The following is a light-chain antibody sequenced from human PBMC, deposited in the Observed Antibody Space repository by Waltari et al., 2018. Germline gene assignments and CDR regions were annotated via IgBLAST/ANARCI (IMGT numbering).Light chain of an antibody. CDR2: EVS. Sequence: QSALTPPASVSGSPGQSITISCTGTSSDVGGYNYVSWYQQHPGKAPKLMIYEVSNRPSGVSNRFSGCKSGNTASLTISGLQAEDEADYYCSSYTSSSTLVFGGGTKLTVL. V-gene: IGLV2-14*01. CDR3: SSYTSSSTLV. CDR1: SSDVGGYNY. J-gene: IGLJ3*02.